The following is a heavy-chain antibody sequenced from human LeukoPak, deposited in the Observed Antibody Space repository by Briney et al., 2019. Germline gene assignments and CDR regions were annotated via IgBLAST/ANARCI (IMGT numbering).Heavy chain of an antibody. Sequence: SETLSLTCTVSGGSISSSSYYWGWIRQPPGKGLGWIGSIYYSGSTYYNPSLKSRVTISVDTSKNQFSLKLSSVTAADTAVYYCARTRATDAFDIWGQGTMVTVSS. D-gene: IGHD1-26*01. CDR2: IYYSGST. CDR3: ARTRATDAFDI. J-gene: IGHJ3*02. CDR1: GGSISSSSYY. V-gene: IGHV4-39*01.